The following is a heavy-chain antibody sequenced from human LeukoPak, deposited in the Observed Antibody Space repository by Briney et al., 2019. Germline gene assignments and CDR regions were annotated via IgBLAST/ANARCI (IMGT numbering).Heavy chain of an antibody. CDR1: GYTLTSYA. CDR2: INPDSGGT. D-gene: IGHD4-17*01. V-gene: IGHV1-2*02. CDR3: ARGKGTTVYYYMDV. J-gene: IGHJ6*03. Sequence: ASVKVSCKASGYTLTSYAMNWVGQPPGQGLEWRGWINPDSGGTKYAQKFQGRVTMTRDTSISTAYIELSRLRSDDTALYYCARGKGTTVYYYMDVWGKGTTVTISS.